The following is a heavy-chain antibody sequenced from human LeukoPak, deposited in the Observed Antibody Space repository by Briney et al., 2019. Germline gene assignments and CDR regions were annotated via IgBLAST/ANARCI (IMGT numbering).Heavy chain of an antibody. CDR2: IRSDGTEK. D-gene: IGHD4-11*01. Sequence: GSLRLSCEASGFTYSHYGMHCVRQAPGKGLEWVTVIRSDGTEKYYTDAVKGRFTISRDNSRNTLYLQMNSLRGEDTAVYYCARDAERGFDYSNSLKYWGQGTLVTVSS. CDR3: ARDAERGFDYSNSLKY. V-gene: IGHV3-33*08. CDR1: GFTYSHYG. J-gene: IGHJ4*02.